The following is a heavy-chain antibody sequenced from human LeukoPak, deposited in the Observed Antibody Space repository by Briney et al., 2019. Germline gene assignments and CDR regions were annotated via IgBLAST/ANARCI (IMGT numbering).Heavy chain of an antibody. CDR1: GYTFTSYG. Sequence: ASVKVSCKASGYTFTSYGISWVRQAPGQGLEWMGWISAYNGNTNYAQKLQGRVTMTIDTSTSTAYMELRSLRSDDTAVYYCARVVVLWFGELIYYYYYMDVWGKGTTVTVSS. J-gene: IGHJ6*03. D-gene: IGHD3-10*01. CDR3: ARVVVLWFGELIYYYYYMDV. V-gene: IGHV1-18*01. CDR2: ISAYNGNT.